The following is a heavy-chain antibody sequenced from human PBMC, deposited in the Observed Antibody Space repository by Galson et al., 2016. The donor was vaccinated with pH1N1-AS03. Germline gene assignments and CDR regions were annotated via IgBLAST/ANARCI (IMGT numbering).Heavy chain of an antibody. CDR3: AKAGGEGYNWYFYGMDV. D-gene: IGHD5-24*01. CDR1: GYTFTSYG. Sequence: SVKVSCKASGYTFTSYGITWVRQAPGQGLEWMGWISAYNGNTKYAQKFPGRVTMTTDTSTSTAYMELRSLRSDDTAVYYCAKAGGEGYNWYFYGMDVWGQGTTVTVSS. CDR2: ISAYNGNT. J-gene: IGHJ6*02. V-gene: IGHV1-18*01.